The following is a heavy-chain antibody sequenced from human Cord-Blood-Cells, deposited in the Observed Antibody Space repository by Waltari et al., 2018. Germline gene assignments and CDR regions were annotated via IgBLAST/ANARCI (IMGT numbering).Heavy chain of an antibody. J-gene: IGHJ4*02. V-gene: IGHV4-39*01. CDR1: GGSISSSSYY. D-gene: IGHD3-22*01. CDR3: ARLTYYSSGYFIDY. CDR2: IYYSVCT. Sequence: QLQLQVSCPGLVKPSETLYLTCTVSGGSISSSSYYWGWIRQHPGKGLEWIGSIYYSVCTYYIPSLKSRVTISRDTSKNQFSLKLSSVTAADTDVYYCARLTYYSSGYFIDYWGQGTLVTVSS.